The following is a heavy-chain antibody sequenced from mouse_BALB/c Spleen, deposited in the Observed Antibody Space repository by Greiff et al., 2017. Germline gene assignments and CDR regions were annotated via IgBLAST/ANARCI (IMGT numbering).Heavy chain of an antibody. CDR2: IYPGNSDT. CDR1: GYTFTSYW. CDR3: TTYGNYYFYAMDY. J-gene: IGHJ4*01. Sequence: VHVKQSGTVLARPGASVKMSCKASGYTFTSYWMHWVKQRPGQGLEWIGAIYPGNSDTSYNQKFKGKAKLTAVTSTSTAYMELSSLTNEDSAVYYCTTYGNYYFYAMDYWGQGTSVTVSS. D-gene: IGHD2-1*01. V-gene: IGHV1-5*01.